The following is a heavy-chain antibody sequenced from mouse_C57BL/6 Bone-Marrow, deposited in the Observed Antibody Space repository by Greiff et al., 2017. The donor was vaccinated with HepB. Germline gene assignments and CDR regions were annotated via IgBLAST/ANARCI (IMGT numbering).Heavy chain of an antibody. CDR2: IHPNSGST. CDR1: GYTFTSYW. CDR3: ARGGDGYYTMDY. Sequence: QVQLQQPGAELVKPGASVTLSCKASGYTFTSYWMHWVKQRPGQGLEWIGMIHPNSGSTNYNEKFKSKATLTVDKSSSTAYMQLSSLTSEDSAVYYCARGGDGYYTMDYWGQGTSVTVSS. J-gene: IGHJ4*01. D-gene: IGHD2-3*01. V-gene: IGHV1-64*01.